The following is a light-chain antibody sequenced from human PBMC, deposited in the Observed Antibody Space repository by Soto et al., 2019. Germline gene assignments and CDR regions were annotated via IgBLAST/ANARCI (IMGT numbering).Light chain of an antibody. V-gene: IGKV3-11*01. CDR1: QSVSSY. CDR2: DAS. CDR3: QQRSNWPIT. Sequence: TQSPASLSSSLGYRITITCLASQSVSSYLHWYQQKPGKAPRLLIYDASSLHTGIPARFSGSGSGTDFTLTISSLEPEDFAVYYCQQRSNWPITFGHGGRLEFK. J-gene: IGKJ5*01.